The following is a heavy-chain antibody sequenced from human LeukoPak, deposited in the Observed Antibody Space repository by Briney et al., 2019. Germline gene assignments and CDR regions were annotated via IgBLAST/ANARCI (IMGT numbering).Heavy chain of an antibody. D-gene: IGHD2-2*01. V-gene: IGHV3-33*01. CDR1: GFTFSSYG. CDR3: ARAPLVPAALYYFDY. CDR2: IWYDGSNK. J-gene: IGHJ4*02. Sequence: GRSLRLSCAASGFTFSSYGMHWVRQAPGKGLEWVAVIWYDGSNKYYADSVKGRFTISRDNSMNTLYLQMNSLRAEDTAVYYCARAPLVPAALYYFDYWGQGTLVTVSS.